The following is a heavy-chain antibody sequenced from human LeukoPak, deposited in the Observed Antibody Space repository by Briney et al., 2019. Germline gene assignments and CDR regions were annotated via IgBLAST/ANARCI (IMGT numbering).Heavy chain of an antibody. Sequence: SVKVSCKASGGTFSSYAISWVRQAPGQGLEWMGRIIPIFGTANYAQKFQGRVTITADKSTSTAYMELSSLRSEDTAVYYCARDRDCSSTSCYTRYIQEGADYYYYGMDVWGQGTTVTVSS. V-gene: IGHV1-69*06. CDR3: ARDRDCSSTSCYTRYIQEGADYYYYGMDV. D-gene: IGHD2-2*02. CDR2: IIPIFGTA. CDR1: GGTFSSYA. J-gene: IGHJ6*02.